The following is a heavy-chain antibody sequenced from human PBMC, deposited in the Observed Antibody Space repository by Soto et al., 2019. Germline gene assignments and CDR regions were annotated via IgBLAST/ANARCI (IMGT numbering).Heavy chain of an antibody. CDR1: GYSFTSYW. D-gene: IGHD2-2*02. V-gene: IGHV5-10-1*01. J-gene: IGHJ6*02. CDR3: AIVVVPAAIPGWDYYYYGMDL. Sequence: ESLKISCKGSGYSFTSYWISWARQMRGKGLERMGGIDPSDSYTNDTPSFQGHVTISADKSISPASMKWSSLKASDTAMYYCAIVVVPAAIPGWDYYYYGMDLWGQGTTVTV. CDR2: IDPSDSYT.